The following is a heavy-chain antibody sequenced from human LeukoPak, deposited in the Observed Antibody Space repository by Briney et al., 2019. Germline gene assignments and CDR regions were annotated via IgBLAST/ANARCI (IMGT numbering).Heavy chain of an antibody. CDR3: ARMPGPGIAAAGDAFDI. J-gene: IGHJ3*02. V-gene: IGHV1-18*01. D-gene: IGHD6-13*01. CDR1: GYTFTSYG. CDR2: ISAYNGNT. Sequence: ASVKVSCKASGYTFTSYGISWVRQAPGQGLEWMGWISAYNGNTNYAQKLQGRVTMTTDTSTSTAYMELRSLRSDDTAVYYCARMPGPGIAAAGDAFDIWGQGTMVTVSS.